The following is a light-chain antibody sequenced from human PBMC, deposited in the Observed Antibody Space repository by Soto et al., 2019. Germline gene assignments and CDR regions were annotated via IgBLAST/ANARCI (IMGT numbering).Light chain of an antibody. CDR2: DVS. CDR3: SSYTSSWV. Sequence: QSALTQPASVSGSPGQSITISCTGTSSDVGGYNYVSWYQQHPGKAPKLMIYDVSNRPSGVSNRFSGSKSGNTASLTISGLQAVDEADYYCSSYTSSWVFGGGTKLTVL. V-gene: IGLV2-14*01. J-gene: IGLJ3*02. CDR1: SSDVGGYNY.